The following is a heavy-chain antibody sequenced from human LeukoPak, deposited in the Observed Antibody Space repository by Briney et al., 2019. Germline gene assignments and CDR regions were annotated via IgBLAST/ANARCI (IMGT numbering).Heavy chain of an antibody. CDR1: GPTFSSYW. CDR3: VSDIGD. CDR2: TNSDGSST. V-gene: IGHV3-74*01. J-gene: IGHJ1*01. Sequence: GGSLRLSCAASGPTFSSYWMHWVRQAPGKGLVWVSRTNSDGSSTSYADSVKGRFTISRDDAKNTLYLQMNSLRAEDTAVYYCVSDIGDWGQGTLVTVSS. D-gene: IGHD3-10*01.